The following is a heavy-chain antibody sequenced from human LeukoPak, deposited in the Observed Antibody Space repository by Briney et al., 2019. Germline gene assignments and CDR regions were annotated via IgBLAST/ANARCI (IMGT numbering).Heavy chain of an antibody. CDR3: ARRRPGFFALDI. CDR2: INADGSSI. J-gene: IGHJ3*02. Sequence: GGSLRLSCAASGFTFSNYWMYWVRQGPGKGPVWVARINADGSSIAYADSVKGGFTISRDNAKNTLYLEMNSLRAEDTAVYYCARRRPGFFALDIWGQGTVVTVSS. V-gene: IGHV3-74*01. CDR1: GFTFSNYW.